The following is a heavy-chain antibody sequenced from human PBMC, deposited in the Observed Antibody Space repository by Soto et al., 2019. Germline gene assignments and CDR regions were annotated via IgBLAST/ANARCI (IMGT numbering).Heavy chain of an antibody. CDR1: GYTFTSSG. CDR2: ISAYNGNT. CDR3: ARVIKEEVVATVRIYMDV. Sequence: ASVKVSCKASGYTFTSSGISWVRQAPGQGLEWMGWISAYNGNTNYAQKLQGRVTMTTDTSTSTAYMELRSLRSDDTAVYYCARVIKEEVVATVRIYMDVWGKRTTDTVSS. D-gene: IGHD5-12*01. V-gene: IGHV1-18*04. J-gene: IGHJ6*03.